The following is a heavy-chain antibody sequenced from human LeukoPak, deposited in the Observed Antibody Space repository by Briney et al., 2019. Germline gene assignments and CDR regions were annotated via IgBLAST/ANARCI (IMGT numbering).Heavy chain of an antibody. V-gene: IGHV1-8*01. CDR3: ARRSGIAVAAVGY. D-gene: IGHD6-19*01. J-gene: IGHJ4*02. CDR2: MNPNSGNT. Sequence: GASVKVPCKASGYTFTSYDINCVRQATGQGLEWMGWMNPNSGNTGYAQKFQGRVTMTRNTSISTAYMELSSLRSEDTAVYYCARRSGIAVAAVGYWGQGTLVTVSS. CDR1: GYTFTSYD.